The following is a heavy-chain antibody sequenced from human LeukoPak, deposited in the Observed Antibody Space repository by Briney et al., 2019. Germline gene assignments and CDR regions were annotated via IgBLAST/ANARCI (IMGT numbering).Heavy chain of an antibody. Sequence: PGGSLRLSCAASGFTFSSYWMHCVRQGPEKGLVWVARISTDGSFTSYADSVKGRFTISRDNAKNTRYLQMNSLRDENTAVYYCTRGYGTVWGQGTLVAVSS. V-gene: IGHV3-74*01. CDR2: ISTDGSFT. CDR1: GFTFSSYW. J-gene: IGHJ4*02. CDR3: TRGYGTV. D-gene: IGHD5-18*01.